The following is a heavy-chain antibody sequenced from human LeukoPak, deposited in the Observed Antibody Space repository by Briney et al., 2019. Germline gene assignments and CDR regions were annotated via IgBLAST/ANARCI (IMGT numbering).Heavy chain of an antibody. V-gene: IGHV4-39*07. J-gene: IGHJ5*02. CDR3: ASMTTVTIGFDP. CDR2: IYYSGST. Sequence: PSETLSLTCTVSGVSISSSNSYWGWIRQPPGKGLEWIGSIYYSGSTYYNPSLKSRVTISVDTSKNQFSLKLSSVTAADTAVYYCASMTTVTIGFDPWGQGTLVTVSS. D-gene: IGHD4-11*01. CDR1: GVSISSSNSY.